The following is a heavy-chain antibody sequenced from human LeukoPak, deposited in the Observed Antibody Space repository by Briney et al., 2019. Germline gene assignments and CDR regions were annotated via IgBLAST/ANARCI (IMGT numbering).Heavy chain of an antibody. D-gene: IGHD6-13*01. J-gene: IGHJ4*02. CDR3: ASAIAAAGTDFDY. CDR2: ISSSGSTI. V-gene: IGHV3-48*03. Sequence: GGSLRLSCAASGFTFSSYEMNWVRQAPGKGLEWVSYISSSGSTIYYADSVKDRFTISRDNAKNSLYLQMNSLRAEDTAVYYCASAIAAAGTDFDYWGQGTLVTVSS. CDR1: GFTFSSYE.